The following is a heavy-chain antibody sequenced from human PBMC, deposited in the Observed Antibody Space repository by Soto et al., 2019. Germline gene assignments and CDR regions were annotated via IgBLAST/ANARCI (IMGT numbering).Heavy chain of an antibody. J-gene: IGHJ4*02. CDR2: LNSDGSSI. CDR1: GFTFSSHW. D-gene: IGHD1-20*01. CDR3: ARGGLYKYYFDY. V-gene: IGHV3-74*01. Sequence: EVQLVESGGGLVPPGGSLRLSCAASGFTFSSHWMHWVRQAPGKGLVWVSRLNSDGSSINYADSVRGRFTISRDNAKNTLYLQVNILRAEDTAVDYCARGGLYKYYFDYWGQGTLVTVSS.